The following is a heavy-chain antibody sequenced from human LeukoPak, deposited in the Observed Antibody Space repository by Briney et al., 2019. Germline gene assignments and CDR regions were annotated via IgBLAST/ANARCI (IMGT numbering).Heavy chain of an antibody. J-gene: IGHJ4*02. D-gene: IGHD5-12*01. Sequence: PGGSLRLSCAASGFTFSSYAMHWVRQAPGKGLEWVAVISYDGSNKYYADSVKGRFTISRDNAKNSLYLQMNSLRAEDTAVYYCASLLRGYSGYVNYWGQGTLVTVSS. CDR2: ISYDGSNK. CDR3: ASLLRGYSGYVNY. V-gene: IGHV3-30-3*01. CDR1: GFTFSSYA.